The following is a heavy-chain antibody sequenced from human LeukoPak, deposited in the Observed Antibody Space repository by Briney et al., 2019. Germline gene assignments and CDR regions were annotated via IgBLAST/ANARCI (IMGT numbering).Heavy chain of an antibody. CDR1: VCSISSYY. CDR2: IYYSRST. J-gene: IGHJ5*02. CDR3: ARHYYYGSGNWFDP. V-gene: IGHV4-59*01. Sequence: PSETLSLTCTVSVCSISSYYWSSIRQPPGKGLEWIGYIYYSRSTNYNPSLKSRVTISLDTSKNQFSLKLSSVTAADTAVYYCARHYYYGSGNWFDPWGQGTLVTVSS. D-gene: IGHD3-10*01.